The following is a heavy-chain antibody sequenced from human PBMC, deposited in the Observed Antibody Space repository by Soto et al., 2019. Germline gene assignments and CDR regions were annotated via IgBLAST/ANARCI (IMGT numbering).Heavy chain of an antibody. Sequence: QVQLQESGPGLVRPSGTLSLTCAVSGGSITSSNWWNWVRQPPGTGLEWIGEIYHSGSTNYNPSLKSRVTISVDKSKNQLSLRLSSVTAADTAVYDCASLGTTVSSFDYWGQGTLVTVPS. V-gene: IGHV4-4*02. CDR1: GGSITSSNW. J-gene: IGHJ4*02. CDR2: IYHSGST. D-gene: IGHD4-4*01. CDR3: ASLGTTVSSFDY.